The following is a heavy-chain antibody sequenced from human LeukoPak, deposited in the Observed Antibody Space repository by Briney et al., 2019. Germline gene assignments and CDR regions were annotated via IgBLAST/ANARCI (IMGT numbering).Heavy chain of an antibody. Sequence: GGSLRLSCAASGFTFSSYGMYWVRQAPGKGLEWMAVIWFDGSTKYYADSVKGRFTISRDNSKNTLYLQMNSLRDDDTAVYHCARDEGIASYFDYWGQGTLVTVSS. CDR2: IWFDGSTK. CDR1: GFTFSSYG. CDR3: ARDEGIASYFDY. J-gene: IGHJ4*02. D-gene: IGHD6-13*01. V-gene: IGHV3-33*07.